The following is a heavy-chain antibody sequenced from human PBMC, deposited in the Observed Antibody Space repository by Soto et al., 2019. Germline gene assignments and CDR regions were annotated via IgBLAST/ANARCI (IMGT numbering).Heavy chain of an antibody. J-gene: IGHJ3*02. CDR1: GYTFTSYG. V-gene: IGHV1-18*01. D-gene: IGHD3-10*01. CDR3: ARDERDVLLWFGELGDI. CDR2: ISAYNGNT. Sequence: ASVKVSCKASGYTFTSYGISWVRQAPGQGLEWMGWISAYNGNTNYAQKLQGRVTMTTDTSTSTAYMELRSLRSDDTAVYYCARDERDVLLWFGELGDIWGQATMVTAS.